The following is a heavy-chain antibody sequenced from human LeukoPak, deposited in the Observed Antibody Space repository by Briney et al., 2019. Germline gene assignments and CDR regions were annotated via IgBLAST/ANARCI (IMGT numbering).Heavy chain of an antibody. V-gene: IGHV4-59*01. Sequence: KPSETLSLTCTVSGGSISSYYWSWIRQPPGKGLEWIGDIYYSGSTNYNPSLKSRVTISVDTSKNQFSLKLSSVTAADTAVYYCARNSPYDSSGYFLDYWGQGTLVTVSS. D-gene: IGHD3-22*01. J-gene: IGHJ4*02. CDR2: IYYSGST. CDR1: GGSISSYY. CDR3: ARNSPYDSSGYFLDY.